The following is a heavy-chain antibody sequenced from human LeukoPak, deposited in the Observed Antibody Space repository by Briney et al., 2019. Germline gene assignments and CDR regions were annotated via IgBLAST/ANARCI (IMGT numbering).Heavy chain of an antibody. Sequence: PGGSLRLSCAASGFTFSSYWMHWVRQAPGKGLVWVSRINSDGSSTSYADSVKGRFTISRDNAKNTLYLQMNSLRAEDTAVYYCARDLPYNWNDVAGFFDYWGQGTLVTVSS. D-gene: IGHD1-20*01. J-gene: IGHJ4*02. CDR1: GFTFSSYW. CDR3: ARDLPYNWNDVAGFFDY. V-gene: IGHV3-74*01. CDR2: INSDGSST.